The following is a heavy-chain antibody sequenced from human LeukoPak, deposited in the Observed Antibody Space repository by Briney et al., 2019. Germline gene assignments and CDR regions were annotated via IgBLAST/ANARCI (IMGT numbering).Heavy chain of an antibody. D-gene: IGHD1-26*01. J-gene: IGHJ4*02. CDR2: ISGSGTTT. Sequence: PGGSLRLSCAASGFTFNNYAMSWVRQAPGKGHEWVSSISGSGTTTHYADSVKGRFTISRDNSKNTLYLQMNSLTAEDTAVYHCVKDRGGWWDLLSLYTFDYWSQGTLVTVSS. CDR3: VKDRGGWWDLLSLYTFDY. V-gene: IGHV3-23*01. CDR1: GFTFNNYA.